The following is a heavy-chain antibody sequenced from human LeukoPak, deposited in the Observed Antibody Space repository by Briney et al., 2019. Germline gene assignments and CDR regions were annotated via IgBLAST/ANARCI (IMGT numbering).Heavy chain of an antibody. Sequence: SQTLYLTCTVSGGSISSGDYYWSWIRQPPGKGLEWIGYIYYSGSTYYNPSLKSRVTISVDTSKNQFSLKLSSVTAADTAVYYCARLPDTRYCSSTSCYTAAVTAFDIWGQETMVTVSS. V-gene: IGHV4-30-4*08. CDR1: GGSISSGDYY. D-gene: IGHD2-2*02. CDR2: IYYSGST. J-gene: IGHJ3*02. CDR3: ARLPDTRYCSSTSCYTAAVTAFDI.